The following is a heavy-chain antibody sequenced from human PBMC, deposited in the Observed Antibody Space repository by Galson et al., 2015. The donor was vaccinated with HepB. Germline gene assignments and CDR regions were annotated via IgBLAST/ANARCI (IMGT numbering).Heavy chain of an antibody. J-gene: IGHJ6*02. CDR2: ISYDGSNK. V-gene: IGHV3-30*04. CDR3: ARGAYDFWSGYYIVGYYGMDV. CDR1: GFTFSSYA. D-gene: IGHD3-3*01. Sequence: SLRLSCAASGFTFSSYAMHWVRQAPGKGLEWVAVISYDGSNKYYADSVKGRFTISRDNSKNTMYLQMNSLRAEDTAVYYCARGAYDFWSGYYIVGYYGMDVWGQGTTVTVSS.